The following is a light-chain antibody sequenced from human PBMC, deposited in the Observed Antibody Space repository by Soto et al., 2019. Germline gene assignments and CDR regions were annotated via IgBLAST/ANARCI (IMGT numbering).Light chain of an antibody. J-gene: IGLJ3*02. Sequence: QPVLTQPASVSGSPGQSITISCTGTSNDIGAYNYVSWYQQSPDKAPKLLIYDVNNRPSGVSTRFSGSKSGNTASLTISGLQAEDEADYYCSSYTKTSTLVVFGGGTQLTVL. CDR1: SNDIGAYNY. V-gene: IGLV2-14*01. CDR3: SSYTKTSTLVV. CDR2: DVN.